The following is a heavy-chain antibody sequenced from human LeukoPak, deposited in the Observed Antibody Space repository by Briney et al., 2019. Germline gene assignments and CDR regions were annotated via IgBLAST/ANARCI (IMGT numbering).Heavy chain of an antibody. CDR1: GYSISSGYY. V-gene: IGHV4-38-2*02. CDR3: ARDIYGSGSYWYYYYYYMDV. CDR2: IYHSGST. J-gene: IGHJ6*03. D-gene: IGHD3-10*01. Sequence: PSETLSLTCTASGYSISSGYYWGWIRQPPGKGLEWIGSIYHSGSTYYNPSLKSRVTISVDTSKNQFSLKLSSVTAADTAVYYCARDIYGSGSYWYYYYYYMDVWGKGTTVTVSS.